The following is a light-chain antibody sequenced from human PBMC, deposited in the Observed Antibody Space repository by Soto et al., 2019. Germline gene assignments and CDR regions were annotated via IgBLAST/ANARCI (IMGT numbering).Light chain of an antibody. J-gene: IGKJ1*01. CDR3: QKYDSVLWS. CDR1: QGIGKN. Sequence: DIQMTQSPSSLSTSVGDTVTITCRASQGIGKNLAWYQQKPGKVPKVLIYTASTLHSGVPSRFSGSGSGTVFTLTINSLQPEDVATYFCQKYDSVLWSFGQGTRVEI. CDR2: TAS. V-gene: IGKV1-27*01.